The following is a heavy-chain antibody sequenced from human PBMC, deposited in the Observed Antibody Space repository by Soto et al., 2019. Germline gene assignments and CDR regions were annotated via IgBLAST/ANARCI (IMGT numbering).Heavy chain of an antibody. Sequence: QVHLHESGPGLVKASQTLSLTCAVSGVSIASSNYYWSWLRQPPGKGLEWVGYIFYSGGAYYNPSLQTRIVMSIDASKSQFSLNLNSTTAADTAIYFCGSQLMEARSGHVDYDYWGQGILVTVSS. CDR2: IFYSGGA. D-gene: IGHD2-15*01. V-gene: IGHV4-30-4*01. CDR3: GSQLMEARSGHVDYDY. J-gene: IGHJ4*02. CDR1: GVSIASSNYY.